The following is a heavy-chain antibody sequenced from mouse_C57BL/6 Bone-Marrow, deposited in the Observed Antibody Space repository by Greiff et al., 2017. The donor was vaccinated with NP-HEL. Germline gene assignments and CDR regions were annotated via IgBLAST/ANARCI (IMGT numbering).Heavy chain of an antibody. D-gene: IGHD2-5*01. CDR1: GYTFTSYW. CDR2: IHPNSGST. V-gene: IGHV1-64*01. CDR3: ARCSNYDYAMDY. J-gene: IGHJ4*01. Sequence: QVQLQQPGAELVKPGASVKLSCKASGYTFTSYWMHWVKQRPGQGLEWIGMIHPNSGSTNYNEKFKSKATLTVDKSSSTAYMQLSSLTSEDSAVYYCARCSNYDYAMDYWGQGTSVTVSS.